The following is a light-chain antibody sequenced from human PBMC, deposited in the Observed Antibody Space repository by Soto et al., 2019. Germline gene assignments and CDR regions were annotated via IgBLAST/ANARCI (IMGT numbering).Light chain of an antibody. J-gene: IGKJ1*01. CDR3: QVYGRSPLKLT. CDR1: ESVNNNY. Sequence: EIVLTQSPGTLSLSPGERVTLPCRASESVNNNYLAWYQQKPGQAPRLLIYGASSRATGIPDRFSGSGSGTDFTLTISRLESEDFAVYYCQVYGRSPLKLTFGPGTKVDIK. CDR2: GAS. V-gene: IGKV3-20*01.